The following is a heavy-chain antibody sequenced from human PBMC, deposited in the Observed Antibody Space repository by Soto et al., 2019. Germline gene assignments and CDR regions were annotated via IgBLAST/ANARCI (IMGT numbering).Heavy chain of an antibody. CDR1: GGSLSDNY. Sequence: QVQLQQWGAGLLKPSETLSLTCAVSGGSLSDNYWNWIRQPPGKGLEWIGEINHSGNTNYNPSLNSRVSKSVDKSKNQVSLKLRYVTAADTAVYYCARGDSLSYDFWSAYYARKDAYCMDVWGKGTTVTVSS. CDR3: ARGDSLSYDFWSAYYARKDAYCMDV. CDR2: INHSGNT. V-gene: IGHV4-34*01. J-gene: IGHJ6*03. D-gene: IGHD3-3*01.